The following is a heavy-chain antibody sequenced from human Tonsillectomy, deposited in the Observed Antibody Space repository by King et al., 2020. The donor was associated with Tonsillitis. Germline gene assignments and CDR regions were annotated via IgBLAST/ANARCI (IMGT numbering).Heavy chain of an antibody. Sequence: VQLVESGAEVRKPGASVKVSCKASGYTFTNYYIHWVRQAPGQGLEWMGIINPSGGSTSYAQKFQGRVTMTGDTSTSTVYMEVSSLRSEDTAVYYCARASGARNFDWLLYFDPLDDWGQGTTVSVSS. CDR2: INPSGGST. D-gene: IGHD3-9*01. CDR1: GYTFTNYY. CDR3: ARASGARNFDWLLYFDPLDD. J-gene: IGHJ6*02. V-gene: IGHV1-46*03.